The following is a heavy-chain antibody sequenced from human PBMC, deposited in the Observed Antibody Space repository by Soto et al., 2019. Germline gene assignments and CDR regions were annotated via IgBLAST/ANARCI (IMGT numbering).Heavy chain of an antibody. J-gene: IGHJ5*02. V-gene: IGHV6-1*01. Sequence: SQTLSLTCAISGESGSSNSDAWNWFRQSPSRGLEWLGRTYYRSKWYNDSAVSVKSRIIISPDTSKNQFSLHLNSVTPEDTAVYYCARDNGGSYSDPWGQGTLVTVSS. CDR1: GESGSSNSDA. CDR2: TYYRSKWYN. D-gene: IGHD1-26*01. CDR3: ARDNGGSYSDP.